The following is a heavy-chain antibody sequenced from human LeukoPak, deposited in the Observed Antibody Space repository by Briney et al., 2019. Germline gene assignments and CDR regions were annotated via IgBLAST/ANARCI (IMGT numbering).Heavy chain of an antibody. Sequence: ASVKVSCKASGYTFTSYGISWVRQAPGQGLEWMGWISAYNGNTNYAQKLQGRVTMTTDTSTSTAYMELRSLRSDDTAVYYCARDSYCSGGSCYSGRYYYGMDVWGQGTTVTVSS. D-gene: IGHD2-15*01. J-gene: IGHJ6*02. CDR2: ISAYNGNT. V-gene: IGHV1-18*01. CDR3: ARDSYCSGGSCYSGRYYYGMDV. CDR1: GYTFTSYG.